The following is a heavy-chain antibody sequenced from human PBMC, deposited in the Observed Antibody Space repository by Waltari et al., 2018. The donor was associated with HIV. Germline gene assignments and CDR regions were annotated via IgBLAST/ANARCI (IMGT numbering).Heavy chain of an antibody. V-gene: IGHV3-23*01. J-gene: IGHJ3*02. CDR2: ISGSGGST. D-gene: IGHD2-21*02. CDR3: AKDRCGGDCYGGPDAFDI. Sequence: EVQLLESGGGWVQPGGSLRLSCAASGFTFSSYAMSWVRQAPGKGLEWVSAISGSGGSTYYADSVKGRFTISRDNSKNTLYLQMNSLRAEDTAVYYCAKDRCGGDCYGGPDAFDIWGQGTMVTVSS. CDR1: GFTFSSYA.